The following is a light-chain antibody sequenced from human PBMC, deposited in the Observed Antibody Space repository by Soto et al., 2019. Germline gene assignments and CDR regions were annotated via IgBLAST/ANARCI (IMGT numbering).Light chain of an antibody. V-gene: IGLV1-47*02. CDR3: AAWDDSLSGRV. Sequence: QSALTQPPSASGTPGQRVTISCSGSSSNIGSNYVYWYQQLPVTAPKLLIYSNNQRPSGVPDRFSGSKSGTSASLDISGLRYEDEADYYCAAWDDSLSGRVFGGGTKQTVL. CDR2: SNN. CDR1: SSNIGSNY. J-gene: IGLJ2*01.